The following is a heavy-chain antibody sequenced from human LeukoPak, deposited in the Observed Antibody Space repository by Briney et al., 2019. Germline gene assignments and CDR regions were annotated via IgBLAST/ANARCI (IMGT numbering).Heavy chain of an antibody. CDR3: ARGRDYYDSEVDY. V-gene: IGHV1-2*02. CDR1: GYSFTGYY. Sequence: ASVKVSCKASGYSFTGYYMHWVRQAPGQGLEWMGWINPKSGGTNYAQKFQGRVTVTRDTSISTAYMELSRLRSDDTAVYYCARGRDYYDSEVDYSGQGTLVTVSS. D-gene: IGHD3-22*01. J-gene: IGHJ4*02. CDR2: INPKSGGT.